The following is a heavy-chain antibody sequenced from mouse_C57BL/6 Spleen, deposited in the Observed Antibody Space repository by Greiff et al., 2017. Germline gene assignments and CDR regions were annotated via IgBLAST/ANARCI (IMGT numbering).Heavy chain of an antibody. CDR1: GFTFSDYG. CDR3: ARGKAGYYALDY. Sequence: EVMLVESGGGLVKPGASLKLSCTASGFTFSDYGMHWVRQTPEKGLEWVGYISSGSSTIYYADKVKGRFTISRDNAKTTLFLQVTSLRSEATAMYYCARGKAGYYALDYWGQGTSVTVSS. D-gene: IGHD6-1*01. V-gene: IGHV5-17*01. J-gene: IGHJ4*01. CDR2: ISSGSSTI.